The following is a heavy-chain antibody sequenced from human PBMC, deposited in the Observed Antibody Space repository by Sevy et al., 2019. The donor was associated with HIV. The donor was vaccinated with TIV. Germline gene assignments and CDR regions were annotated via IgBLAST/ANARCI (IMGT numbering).Heavy chain of an antibody. CDR2: ISSSGYTI. Sequence: GGSLRLSCTGSEFTFSDYYMSWIRQTPGKGLEWVSYISSSGYTIYYADSVKGRFTISRDNAKNSLYLQMNSLRAEDTAVYYCARRKGVHNWGGDRYYYMDVWGKGTTVTVSS. D-gene: IGHD7-27*01. CDR1: EFTFSDYY. V-gene: IGHV3-11*01. CDR3: ARRKGVHNWGGDRYYYMDV. J-gene: IGHJ6*03.